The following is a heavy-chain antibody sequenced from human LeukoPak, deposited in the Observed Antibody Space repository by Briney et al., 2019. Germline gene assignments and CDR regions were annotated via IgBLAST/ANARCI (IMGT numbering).Heavy chain of an antibody. CDR1: GFTFSSYE. CDR3: ARMRGPTTGALDI. Sequence: PGGSLRLSCAASGFTFSSYEMNWVRQSPGKGLEWVSSISSSSSTKYYADSVKGRFTISRDNAKNSLYLQVSSLRDEDTAIYYCARMRGPTTGALDIWGPGTMVAVSS. CDR2: ISSSSSTK. D-gene: IGHD1-26*01. V-gene: IGHV3-48*02. J-gene: IGHJ3*02.